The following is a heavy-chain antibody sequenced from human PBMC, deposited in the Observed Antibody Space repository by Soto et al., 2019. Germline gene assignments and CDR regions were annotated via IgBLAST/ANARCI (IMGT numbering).Heavy chain of an antibody. CDR1: AYTFTSYG. Sequence: ASVKVSCKASAYTFTSYGITWVRQAPGQRLEWMGWINAGNGNTKYSQKFQGRVTITRDTSASTAYMELSSLRSEDTAVYYCASEYCGGDCYSAARYGMDVWGQGTTVTVSS. D-gene: IGHD2-21*02. J-gene: IGHJ6*02. CDR3: ASEYCGGDCYSAARYGMDV. V-gene: IGHV1-3*01. CDR2: INAGNGNT.